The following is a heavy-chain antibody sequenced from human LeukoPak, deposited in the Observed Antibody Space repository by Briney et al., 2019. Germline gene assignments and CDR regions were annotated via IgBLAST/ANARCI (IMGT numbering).Heavy chain of an antibody. Sequence: PGRSLRLSCTASGFTFGDYAMSWVRQAPGKGLEWVGFIRSKTYGGTTEYAASVKGRFTISRDDSKSIAYLQMNSLTTEDTAVYYCTRPRRYCSGGSCYYYYMDVWGKGTTVTVSS. CDR3: TRPRRYCSGGSCYYYYMDV. J-gene: IGHJ6*03. CDR2: IRSKTYGGTT. CDR1: GFTFGDYA. D-gene: IGHD2-15*01. V-gene: IGHV3-49*04.